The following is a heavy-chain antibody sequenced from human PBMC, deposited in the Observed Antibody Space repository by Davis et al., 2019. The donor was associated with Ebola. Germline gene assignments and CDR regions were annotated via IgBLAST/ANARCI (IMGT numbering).Heavy chain of an antibody. J-gene: IGHJ6*03. Sequence: SETLSLTCTVSGGSISSSSYHWGWIRQHPGKGLEWIGYIYYSGSTYYNPSLKSRVTISVDTSKNQFSLKLSSVTAADTAVYYCARRAVVPALNYYYYMDVWGKGTTVTVSS. CDR2: IYYSGST. V-gene: IGHV4-31*03. CDR1: GGSISSSSYH. D-gene: IGHD2-2*01. CDR3: ARRAVVPALNYYYYMDV.